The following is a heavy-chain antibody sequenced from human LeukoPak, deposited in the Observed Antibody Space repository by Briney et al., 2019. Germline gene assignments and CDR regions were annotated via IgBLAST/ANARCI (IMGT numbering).Heavy chain of an antibody. CDR1: GFTFGSYA. CDR3: AKTTAGHSSGRDPGWPVDY. V-gene: IGHV3-23*01. D-gene: IGHD6-19*01. J-gene: IGHJ4*02. CDR2: ISGSGGST. Sequence: GGSLRLSCAASGFTFGSYAVTWVRQAPGKGLEWVSHISGSGGSTYHADSVKGRFTISRDNSKNTVYLQMNSLRAEDTAVYYCAKTTAGHSSGRDPGWPVDYWGQGTLVTVSS.